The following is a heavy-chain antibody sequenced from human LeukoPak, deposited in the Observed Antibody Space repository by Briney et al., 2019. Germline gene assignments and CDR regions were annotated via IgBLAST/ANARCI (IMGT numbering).Heavy chain of an antibody. CDR3: ARAPNWKHFDY. J-gene: IGHJ4*02. CDR2: IFYSGST. Sequence: SETLSLTCTVSGGSISTSNYYWGWIRQPPGKGLEWIGNIFYSGSTYYSPSLKSRVAISLDTSRNQFSLKLTSVTAADTAVYYCARAPNWKHFDYWGQGTLVTVSS. CDR1: GGSISTSNYY. V-gene: IGHV4-39*07. D-gene: IGHD1-1*01.